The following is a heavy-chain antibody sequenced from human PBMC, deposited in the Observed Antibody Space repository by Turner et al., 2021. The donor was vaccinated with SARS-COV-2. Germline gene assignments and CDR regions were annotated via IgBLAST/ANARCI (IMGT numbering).Heavy chain of an antibody. V-gene: IGHV3-33*01. J-gene: IGHJ4*02. CDR3: ARDHMCGELPNDY. CDR1: GFTFSNYG. D-gene: IGHD3-10*02. Sequence: QVQLVESGGGVVQPGRSLRLSWAASGFTFSNYGMHWVRQAPGKGLEWVAVIWYDGSNKYYADSVKGRFTISRDNSKNTLYLQMNSLRAEDTAVYYCARDHMCGELPNDYWGQGTLVTVSS. CDR2: IWYDGSNK.